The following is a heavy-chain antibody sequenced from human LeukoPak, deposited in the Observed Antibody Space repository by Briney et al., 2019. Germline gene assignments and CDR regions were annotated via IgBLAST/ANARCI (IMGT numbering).Heavy chain of an antibody. CDR1: GGSISSSSYY. J-gene: IGHJ4*02. CDR2: IYYSGST. CDR3: ARQSWYYYDSSGYSDD. D-gene: IGHD3-22*01. Sequence: PSETLSLTCTVSGGSISSSSYYWGWIRQPPGKGLEWIGSIYYSGSTYYNPSLKSRVTISVDTSKNQFSLKLSSVTAADTAVYYCARQSWYYYDSSGYSDDWGQGTLVTVSS. V-gene: IGHV4-39*01.